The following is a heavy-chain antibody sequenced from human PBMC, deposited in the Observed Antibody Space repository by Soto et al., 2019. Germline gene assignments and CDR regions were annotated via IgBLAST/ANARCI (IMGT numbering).Heavy chain of an antibody. CDR3: AHAFGGTSWPNDAFDV. J-gene: IGHJ3*01. Sequence: QITLKESGPTLVKPTQTLTLTCIFSGFSFSADGVGVGWIRQPPGKALEWLALIYWDDDTRYRPSLKSRLTIITDSSKNQVVLTMTNMDPVDTATYYCAHAFGGTSWPNDAFDVWGQGTVVTVSS. D-gene: IGHD3-16*01. CDR2: IYWDDDT. CDR1: GFSFSADGVG. V-gene: IGHV2-5*02.